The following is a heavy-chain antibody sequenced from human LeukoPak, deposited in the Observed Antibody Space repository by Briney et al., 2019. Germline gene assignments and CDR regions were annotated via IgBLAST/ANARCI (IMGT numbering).Heavy chain of an antibody. D-gene: IGHD6-6*01. Sequence: ASVKVSCKASGYTFTNYGISWVRQAPGQGLEWMGWISAINANTNYAQKLQGRVTMTTDTSTSTAYMELRSLRSDDTAVYYCAREEYSSSHNYYYYYYMDVWGKGTTVTVSS. V-gene: IGHV1-18*01. J-gene: IGHJ6*03. CDR1: GYTFTNYG. CDR3: AREEYSSSHNYYYYYYMDV. CDR2: ISAINANT.